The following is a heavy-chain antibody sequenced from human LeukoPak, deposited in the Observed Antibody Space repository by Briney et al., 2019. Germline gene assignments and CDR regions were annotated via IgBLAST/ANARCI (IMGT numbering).Heavy chain of an antibody. D-gene: IGHD6-6*01. Sequence: GGSLRLSCAASGFTYSRYAMSWVRQAPGKGLEWVSSISDNGAGTFYADSVKGRFTISRDNSDKTLYLQMNSLRAEDTAVYYCARARDEYYFDYWGQGALVTVSS. CDR1: GFTYSRYA. CDR2: ISDNGAGT. J-gene: IGHJ4*02. CDR3: ARARDEYYFDY. V-gene: IGHV3-23*01.